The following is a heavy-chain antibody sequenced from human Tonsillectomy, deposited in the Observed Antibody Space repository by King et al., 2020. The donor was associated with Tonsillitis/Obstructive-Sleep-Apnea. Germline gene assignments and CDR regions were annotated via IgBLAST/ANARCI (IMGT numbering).Heavy chain of an antibody. CDR1: GGSISSSSYY. CDR2: IYYSGST. D-gene: IGHD2-21*02. V-gene: IGHV4-39*01. CDR3: ARHDFWHRYCGGDCFTAYFQH. J-gene: IGHJ1*01. Sequence: QLQESGPGLVKPSETLSLTCTVSGGSISSSSYYWGWIRQPPGKGLEWIGSIYYSGSTYHNPSLKSRVTISVDTSKHQFSQKLRSVTAADTAVYYCARHDFWHRYCGGDCFTAYFQHWGQGTLVTVSS.